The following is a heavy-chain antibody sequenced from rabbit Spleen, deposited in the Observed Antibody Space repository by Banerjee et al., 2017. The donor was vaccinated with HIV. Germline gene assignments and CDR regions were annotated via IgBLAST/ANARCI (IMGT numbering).Heavy chain of an antibody. CDR3: ARDGISFVSSGWGLTRLDR. D-gene: IGHD4-1*01. V-gene: IGHV1S47*01. Sequence: QEQLMESGGGLVQPGGSLKLSCKASGFDFSSYGVSWVRQAPGKGLEWIGYIDPLFGTTYYANWVNGRFTISRSTSLNTVTLQMTSLTAADTATYFCARDGISFVSSGWGLTRLDRWGPGTLVTVS. CDR1: GFDFSSYG. CDR2: IDPLFGTT. J-gene: IGHJ3*01.